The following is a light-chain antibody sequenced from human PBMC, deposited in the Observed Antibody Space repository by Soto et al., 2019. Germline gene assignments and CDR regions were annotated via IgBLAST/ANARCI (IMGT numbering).Light chain of an antibody. J-gene: IGLJ1*01. CDR3: SSYTSSSTLALYV. CDR1: SSGVGGYNY. Sequence: QSVLTQPASVSGSPGQSITISCTGTSSGVGGYNYVSWYQQHPGKAPKLMIYDVSNRPSGVSNRFSGSKSGNTASLTISGLQAEDEADYYCSSYTSSSTLALYVFGTGTKVTVL. CDR2: DVS. V-gene: IGLV2-14*01.